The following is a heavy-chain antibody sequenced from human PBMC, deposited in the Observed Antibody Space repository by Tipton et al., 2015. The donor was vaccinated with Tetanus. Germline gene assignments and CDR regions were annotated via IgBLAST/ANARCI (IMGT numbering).Heavy chain of an antibody. Sequence: LRLSCTVSGASVSTGNFYWSWIRQPPGKGLEWIAFIHHSGLAFSKPSLKSRVSISIDTSQNQFSLRLTSVTAADTAVYFCARNVYTVTNDAFDIWGHGTLVNVSS. J-gene: IGHJ3*02. CDR3: ARNVYTVTNDAFDI. V-gene: IGHV4-30-4*01. D-gene: IGHD4-11*01. CDR1: GASVSTGNFY. CDR2: IHHSGLA.